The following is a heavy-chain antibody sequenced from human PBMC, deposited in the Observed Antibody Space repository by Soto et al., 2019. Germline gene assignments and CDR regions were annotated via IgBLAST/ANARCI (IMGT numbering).Heavy chain of an antibody. J-gene: IGHJ4*02. CDR1: GDCISGASYF. CDR2: SNHSGST. CDR3: ARAPYDFWSGYYHYFDY. Sequence: SETLSLTCTVSGDCISGASYFWGWIRQPPRKGLEWIGQSNHSGSTNYNTSLKMRVTISVATSKNQFSLKLSSVAAADTAVYCCARAPYDFWSGYYHYFDYGGQGALVTISS. D-gene: IGHD3-3*01. V-gene: IGHV4-39*07.